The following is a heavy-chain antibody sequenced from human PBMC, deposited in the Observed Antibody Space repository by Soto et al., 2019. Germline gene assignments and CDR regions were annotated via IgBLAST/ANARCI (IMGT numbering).Heavy chain of an antibody. CDR3: ASSQVSSSWYKDYYYGMDV. D-gene: IGHD6-13*01. J-gene: IGHJ6*02. Sequence: SETLCLPYTVSGGTISNYYGSWILQPPGKGLERIRYIYYSESTNYNPSLKSRVTISVDTSKNQFSLKLSSVTAADTAVYYCASSQVSSSWYKDYYYGMDVWGQGTTVTVSS. V-gene: IGHV4-59*01. CDR2: IYYSEST. CDR1: GGTISNYY.